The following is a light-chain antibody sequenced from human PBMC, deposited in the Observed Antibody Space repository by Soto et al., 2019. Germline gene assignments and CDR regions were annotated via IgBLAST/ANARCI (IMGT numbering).Light chain of an antibody. CDR2: DAS. Sequence: PGETATLSCRASQTVGTYLAWYQQKPGQAPRLPISDASNRATGVPTRFSGSGSGTDFTLTISSLEPEDFAVYFCQQRNNWPRITFGQGTRLEIK. CDR3: QQRNNWPRIT. CDR1: QTVGTY. V-gene: IGKV3-11*01. J-gene: IGKJ5*01.